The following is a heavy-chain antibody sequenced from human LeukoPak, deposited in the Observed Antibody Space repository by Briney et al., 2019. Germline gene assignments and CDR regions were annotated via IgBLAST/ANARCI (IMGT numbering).Heavy chain of an antibody. CDR2: IYYSGST. CDR1: GGSISSYY. D-gene: IGHD3-22*01. V-gene: IGHV4-59*01. J-gene: IGHJ4*02. Sequence: ETLSLTCTVSGGSISSYYWSWIRQPPGKGPEWIGYIYYSGSTNYNPSLKSRVTISVDTSKNQFSLKLSSVTAADTAVYYCARDLRDSSGYYYEGYFDYWGQGTLVTVSS. CDR3: ARDLRDSSGYYYEGYFDY.